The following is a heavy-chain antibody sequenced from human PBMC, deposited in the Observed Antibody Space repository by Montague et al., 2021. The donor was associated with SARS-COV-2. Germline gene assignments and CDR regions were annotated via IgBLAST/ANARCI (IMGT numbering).Heavy chain of an antibody. CDR2: IYNSGTT. V-gene: IGHV4-39*01. Sequence: SETLSLTCTVSGXSTSCPNCYWGWIRQAPGKGLDWIGTIYNSGTTYYNPSLKSRLTISIDTSKNQFALKLTSATAADTAVYYCARHRNYGDHSLDNWFHPWGQGTLVTVSS. CDR3: ARHRNYGDHSLDNWFHP. J-gene: IGHJ5*02. D-gene: IGHD4-17*01. CDR1: GXSTSCPNCY.